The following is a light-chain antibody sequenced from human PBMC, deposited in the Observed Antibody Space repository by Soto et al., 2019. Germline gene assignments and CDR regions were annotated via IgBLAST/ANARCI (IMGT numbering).Light chain of an antibody. J-gene: IGLJ2*01. V-gene: IGLV2-23*02. CDR3: CSYAGSSTVI. CDR2: EVS. Sequence: QSALTQPASVSGSPGQSITISCTGTSSNVGSYNLVSWYQQFPGKAPNLIIFEVSKRPSGVSNRFSGSKSGNTAALTISGLQTEDEADYYCCSYAGSSTVIFGGGTKLTVL. CDR1: SSNVGSYNL.